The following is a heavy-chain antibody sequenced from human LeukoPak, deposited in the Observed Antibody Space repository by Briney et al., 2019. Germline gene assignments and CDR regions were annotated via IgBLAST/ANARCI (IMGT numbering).Heavy chain of an antibody. CDR1: GYTFTSYG. Sequence: ASVKVSCTASGYTFTSYGISWVRQAPGPGLEWMGWISAYNGNTNYAQKLQGRVTMTTDTSTSTAYMELRSLRSDDTAVYYCAREARGYSGYDLFDYWGQGTLVTVSS. J-gene: IGHJ4*02. V-gene: IGHV1-18*01. D-gene: IGHD5-12*01. CDR3: AREARGYSGYDLFDY. CDR2: ISAYNGNT.